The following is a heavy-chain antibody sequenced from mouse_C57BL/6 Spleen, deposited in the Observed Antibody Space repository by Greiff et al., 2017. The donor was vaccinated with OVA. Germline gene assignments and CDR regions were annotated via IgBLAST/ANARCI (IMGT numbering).Heavy chain of an antibody. Sequence: DVHLVESGPGMVKPSQSLSLTCTVTGYSITSGYDWHWIRHFPGNKLEWMGYISYSGSTNYNPSLKSRISITHDTSKNHFFLKLNSVTTEDTATYYCAREGYYGYFDYWGQGTTLTVSS. CDR3: AREGYYGYFDY. D-gene: IGHD1-1*01. V-gene: IGHV3-1*01. J-gene: IGHJ2*01. CDR2: ISYSGST. CDR1: GYSITSGYD.